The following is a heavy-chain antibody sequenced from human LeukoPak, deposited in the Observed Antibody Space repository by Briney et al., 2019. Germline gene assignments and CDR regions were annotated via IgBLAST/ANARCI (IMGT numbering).Heavy chain of an antibody. CDR2: FDPEDGET. D-gene: IGHD1-26*01. V-gene: IGHV1-24*01. CDR1: GYTLTELS. CDR3: ATDTLVGARVPGAFDI. J-gene: IGHJ3*02. Sequence: ASVKVSCKVSGYTLTELSMHWVRQAPGKGLEWMGGFDPEDGETIYAQKFQGRVTMTEDTSTDTAYMELSSPRSEDTAVYYCATDTLVGARVPGAFDIWGQGTMVTVSS.